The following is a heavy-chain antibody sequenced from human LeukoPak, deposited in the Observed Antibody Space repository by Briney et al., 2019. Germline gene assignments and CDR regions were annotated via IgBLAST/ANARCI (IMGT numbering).Heavy chain of an antibody. Sequence: PGGSLRLSCAVSGFPFSRFYMSWIRQAPGKGLEWISYIGLSGSPLDYADSVKGRFTISRDNAKNSLYLDMNSLRAEDTAVYYCARNDFSSGSFSYWGQGTLVTVSS. CDR3: ARNDFSSGSFSY. CDR2: IGLSGSPL. D-gene: IGHD3-22*01. J-gene: IGHJ4*02. CDR1: GFPFSRFY. V-gene: IGHV3-11*04.